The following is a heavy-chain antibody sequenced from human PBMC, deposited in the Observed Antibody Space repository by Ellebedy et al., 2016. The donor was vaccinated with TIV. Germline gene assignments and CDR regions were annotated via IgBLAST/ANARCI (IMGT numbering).Heavy chain of an antibody. Sequence: GESLKISCAASGFTCSSYWMHWVRQVPGKGLEWVSAISGSGGSTYYADSVKGRFTISRDNSKNTLYLQMNSLRAEDTAVYYCAKSPRDDYGGNSGFDAFDIWGQGTMVTVSS. CDR1: GFTCSSYW. D-gene: IGHD4-23*01. CDR2: ISGSGGST. CDR3: AKSPRDDYGGNSGFDAFDI. V-gene: IGHV3-23*01. J-gene: IGHJ3*02.